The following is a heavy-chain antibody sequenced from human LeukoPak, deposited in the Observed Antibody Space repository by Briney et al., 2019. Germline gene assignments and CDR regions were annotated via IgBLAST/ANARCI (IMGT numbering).Heavy chain of an antibody. CDR2: INPHSEAS. CDR3: VTASVTHTRDP. D-gene: IGHD5/OR15-5a*01. CDR1: GYAFSDVY. Sequence: ASVKVSCKASGYAFSDVYFNWVRQAPGQGLEWMGWINPHSEASIYAQKLQGRVTMHTSTDTAYMELSRLRSDDTAVYYCVTASVTHTRDPWGPGTLVTVSS. J-gene: IGHJ5*02. V-gene: IGHV1-2*02.